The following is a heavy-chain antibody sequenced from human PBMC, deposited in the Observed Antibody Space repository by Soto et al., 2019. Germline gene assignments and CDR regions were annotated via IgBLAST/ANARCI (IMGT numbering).Heavy chain of an antibody. CDR1: GGSISSSNW. J-gene: IGHJ6*01. CDR2: IYHSGST. Sequence: PSDTLSLTCAVSGGSISSSNWWSWVRQPPGKGLEWIGEIYHSGSTNYNPSLKSRVTISVDKSKNQFSLKLSSVTAADTAVYYCARVEQLGGHYYYYGMDVWGQGITVTVPS. CDR3: ARVEQLGGHYYYYGMDV. D-gene: IGHD6-6*01. V-gene: IGHV4-4*02.